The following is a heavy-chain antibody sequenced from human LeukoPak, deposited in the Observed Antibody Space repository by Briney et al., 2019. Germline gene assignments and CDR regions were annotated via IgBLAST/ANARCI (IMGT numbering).Heavy chain of an antibody. CDR2: ISSSGSTI. J-gene: IGHJ4*02. CDR3: ARGSSSWYPLNFDY. Sequence: GGSLRHSCAASGFTFSDYYMSWIRQAPGKGLEWVSYISSSGSTIYYADSVKGRFTISRDNAKNSLYLQMNSLRAEDTAVYYCARGSSSWYPLNFDYWGQGTLVTVSS. V-gene: IGHV3-11*01. CDR1: GFTFSDYY. D-gene: IGHD6-13*01.